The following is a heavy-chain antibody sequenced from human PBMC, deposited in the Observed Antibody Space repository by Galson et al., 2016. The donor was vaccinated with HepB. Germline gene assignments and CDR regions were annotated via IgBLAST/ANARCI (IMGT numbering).Heavy chain of an antibody. CDR3: ARRLSIAAATLDV. CDR2: INAGNGNT. Sequence: SVTVSCKTSGYTFTTYALHWVRQAPGQRLEWMGWINAGNGNTKYSQKFQGRVTITRDTSASTAYMELSRLRSQDTAVYYCARRLSIAAATLDVWGQGTTVTVSS. CDR1: GYTFTTYA. J-gene: IGHJ6*02. D-gene: IGHD6-13*01. V-gene: IGHV1-3*01.